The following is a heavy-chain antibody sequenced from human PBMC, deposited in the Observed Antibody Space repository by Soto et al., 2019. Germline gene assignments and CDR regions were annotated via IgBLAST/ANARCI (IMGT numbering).Heavy chain of an antibody. Sequence: GGSLRLSCAASGFTFSSYAMNWVRQAPGKGLQWISYINRDSGTIYYAVAVKGRFTISRDNAKNSLYLQMNSLRDEDTAVYYCTRDETAATEHPIGGLDVWGQGTTVTVSS. V-gene: IGHV3-48*02. CDR1: GFTFSSYA. J-gene: IGHJ6*02. CDR3: TRDETAATEHPIGGLDV. CDR2: INRDSGTI. D-gene: IGHD6-13*01.